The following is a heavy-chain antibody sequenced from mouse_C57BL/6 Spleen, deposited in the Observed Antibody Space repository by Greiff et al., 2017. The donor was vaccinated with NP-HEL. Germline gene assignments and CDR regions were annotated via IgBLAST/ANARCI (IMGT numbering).Heavy chain of an antibody. CDR2: IHPSDSDT. V-gene: IGHV1-74*01. D-gene: IGHD3-2*02. J-gene: IGHJ2*01. CDR1: GYTFTSYW. CDR3: AILDSSGYVGY. Sequence: QVQLKQPGAELVKPGASVKVSCKASGYTFTSYWMHWVKQRPGQGLEWIGRIHPSDSDTNYNQKFKGKATLTVDKSSSTAYMQLSSLTSEDSAVYYCAILDSSGYVGYWGQGTTLTVSS.